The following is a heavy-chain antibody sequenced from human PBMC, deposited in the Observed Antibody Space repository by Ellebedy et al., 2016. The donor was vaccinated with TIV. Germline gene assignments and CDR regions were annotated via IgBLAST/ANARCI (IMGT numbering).Heavy chain of an antibody. CDR1: GGTISTSTYY. D-gene: IGHD3-10*01. V-gene: IGHV4-39*01. Sequence: SETLSLTXTVSGGTISTSTYYLGWIRPPHGKGLEWIGCIYYSGRIYYNPSLKSRVTISVDTSTNQFSLMLSSVTAADTAVYYCARHKGSYSYYGLDVWGQGTTVTVSS. CDR2: IYYSGRI. CDR3: ARHKGSYSYYGLDV. J-gene: IGHJ6*02.